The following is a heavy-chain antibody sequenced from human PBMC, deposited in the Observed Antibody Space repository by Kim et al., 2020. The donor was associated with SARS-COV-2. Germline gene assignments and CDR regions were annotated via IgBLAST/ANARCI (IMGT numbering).Heavy chain of an antibody. CDR1: GFTFSNYA. D-gene: IGHD3-3*01. CDR2: ISGSGGNT. CDR3: AKSSAYDFWNGYSPDY. V-gene: IGHV3-23*01. Sequence: GGSLRLSCAASGFTFSNYAMSWVRQAPGKGLEWVSAISGSGGNTYYADSVKGRFTISRDNTKNTLYLQINSLRAEDTAVYYCAKSSAYDFWNGYSPDYWGQGTLVTVSS. J-gene: IGHJ4*02.